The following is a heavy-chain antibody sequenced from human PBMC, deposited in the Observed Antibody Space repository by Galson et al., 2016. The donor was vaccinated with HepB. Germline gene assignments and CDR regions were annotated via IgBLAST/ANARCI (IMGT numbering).Heavy chain of an antibody. CDR2: VWHDGTQK. CDR3: ARDWGQDQPIDY. V-gene: IGHV3-33*01. J-gene: IGHJ4*02. D-gene: IGHD2-2*01. CDR1: GFKFNKYG. Sequence: SLRLSCAASGFKFNKYGMHWARQAPGKGLEWVAVVWHDGTQKDYAESVKGRFTISRDNSKNTLYLQMDSLRVEDTALYYCARDWGQDQPIDYWGQGTLVTVSS.